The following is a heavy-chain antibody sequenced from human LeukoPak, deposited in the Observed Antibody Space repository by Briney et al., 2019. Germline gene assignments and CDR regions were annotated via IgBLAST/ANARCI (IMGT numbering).Heavy chain of an antibody. J-gene: IGHJ4*02. V-gene: IGHV1-18*01. Sequence: ASVKVSCXASGYSFTSYGISWVRQAPGQGLEWMGWISAYNGNTNYAQKLQGRVTMTTDTSTSTAYMELRSLRSDDTAVYYCASRTRNCSSTSCQIFDYWGQGTLVTVSS. CDR1: GYSFTSYG. CDR3: ASRTRNCSSTSCQIFDY. D-gene: IGHD2-2*01. CDR2: ISAYNGNT.